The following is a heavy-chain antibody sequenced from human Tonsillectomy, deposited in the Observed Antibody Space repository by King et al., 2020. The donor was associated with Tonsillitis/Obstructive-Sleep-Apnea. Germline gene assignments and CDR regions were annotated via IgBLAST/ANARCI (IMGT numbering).Heavy chain of an antibody. CDR2: ISWNSGSI. CDR3: AQDMGQRTWMAFDI. Sequence: VQLVESGGGLVQPGRSLRLSCAASGFTFDDYAMHWVRQAPGKGLEWVSGISWNSGSIGYADSVKGRFTISRDNAKNSLSLQMNSLRAVDTALYYCAQDMGQRTWMAFDIWGQGTMVTVSS. V-gene: IGHV3-9*01. J-gene: IGHJ3*02. D-gene: IGHD1-1*01. CDR1: GFTFDDYA.